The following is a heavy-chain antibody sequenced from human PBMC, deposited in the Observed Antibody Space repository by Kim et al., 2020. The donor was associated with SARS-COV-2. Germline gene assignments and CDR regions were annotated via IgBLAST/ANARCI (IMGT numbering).Heavy chain of an antibody. CDR2: IYTSGST. Sequence: SETLSLTCTVSGGSISSGSYYWSWIRQPAGKGLEWIGRIYTSGSTNYNPSLKSRVTISVDTSKNQFSLKLSSVTAADTAVYYCAREYERVRGVTSDVSHYYYGMDVWGQGTTVTVSS. J-gene: IGHJ6*02. D-gene: IGHD3-10*01. CDR1: GGSISSGSYY. CDR3: AREYERVRGVTSDVSHYYYGMDV. V-gene: IGHV4-61*02.